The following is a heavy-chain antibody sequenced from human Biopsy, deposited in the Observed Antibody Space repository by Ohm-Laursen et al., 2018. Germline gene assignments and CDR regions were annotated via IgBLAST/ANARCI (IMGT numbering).Heavy chain of an antibody. CDR1: GESFNGYY. Sequence: GTLSLTCAVYGESFNGYYWSWIRQSPGKGLEWIGYIYYTGSTNYNPSVKSRVTMSVDTPKNQFSLKVYSVTAADTAIYYCATTTMDTSGWYGNYFDSWGQGALVTVSS. J-gene: IGHJ4*02. CDR3: ATTTMDTSGWYGNYFDS. D-gene: IGHD6-19*01. CDR2: IYYTGST. V-gene: IGHV4-59*08.